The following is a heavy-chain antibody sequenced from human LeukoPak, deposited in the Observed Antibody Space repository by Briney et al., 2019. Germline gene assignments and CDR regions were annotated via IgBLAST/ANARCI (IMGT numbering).Heavy chain of an antibody. CDR3: ARDHGEGGYDIYYYYYYMDV. V-gene: IGHV3-7*01. J-gene: IGHJ6*03. Sequence: GGSLRLSCAASGFTFDDYGMSWVRQAPGKGLEWVANIKQDGSEKYYVDSVKGRFTISRDNAKNSLYLQMNSLRAEDTAVYYCARDHGEGGYDIYYYYYYMDVWGKGTTVTVSS. CDR2: IKQDGSEK. D-gene: IGHD5-12*01. CDR1: GFTFDDYG.